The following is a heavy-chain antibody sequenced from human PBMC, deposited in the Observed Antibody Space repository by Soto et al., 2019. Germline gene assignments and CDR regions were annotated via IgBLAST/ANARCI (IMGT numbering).Heavy chain of an antibody. J-gene: IGHJ3*02. CDR1: GLTFSSYW. CDR3: AKEGTDGAFDI. D-gene: IGHD3-10*01. V-gene: IGHV3-23*01. CDR2: ISGSGGST. Sequence: GGSLRLSWAASGLTFSSYWMHWVRQATGKGLEWVSGISGSGGSTCYADSVKGRFTISRDNSKNTLYLQMNSLRAEDTAVYYCAKEGTDGAFDIWGQGTMVTVS.